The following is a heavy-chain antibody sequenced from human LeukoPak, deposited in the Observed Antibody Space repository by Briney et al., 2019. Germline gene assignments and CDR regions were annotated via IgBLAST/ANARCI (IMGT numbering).Heavy chain of an antibody. J-gene: IGHJ6*02. V-gene: IGHV3-23*01. CDR1: GSTFSSHT. D-gene: IGHD2-15*01. Sequence: PGGSLRLSCAASGSTFSSHTMNWVRQAPGKGLEWVSAISGSGGSTYYADSVKGRFTISRDNSKNTLYLQMNSLRAEDTAVYYCAKLNGGGSFGGYYYGMDVWGQGTTVTVSS. CDR2: ISGSGGST. CDR3: AKLNGGGSFGGYYYGMDV.